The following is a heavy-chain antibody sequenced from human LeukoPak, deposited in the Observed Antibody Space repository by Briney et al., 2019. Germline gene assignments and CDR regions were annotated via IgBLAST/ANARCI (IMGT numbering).Heavy chain of an antibody. Sequence: SETLSLTCAVYGGSFSGYYWSWIRQPPGKGLEWIGEINHSGSTNYNPSLKSRVTISVDTSKNQFSLKLSSVTAADTAVYYCARDLSVVGAPGWGEGTLVTVSS. CDR3: ARDLSVVGAPG. CDR2: INHSGST. J-gene: IGHJ1*01. D-gene: IGHD2-15*01. V-gene: IGHV4-34*01. CDR1: GGSFSGYY.